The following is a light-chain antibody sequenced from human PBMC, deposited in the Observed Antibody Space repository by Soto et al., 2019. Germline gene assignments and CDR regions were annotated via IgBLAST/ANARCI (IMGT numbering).Light chain of an antibody. CDR3: QTWGSGIVV. Sequence: QLVLTQSPSASASLGAAVNLTCTLSSGHTYYTIAWHQQQPEKGPRYLMRLNSDGSHRKGDGIPDRFSGSSSGAERYLIISSLQSEDEADYYCQTWGSGIVVFGGGTKVTVL. CDR2: LNSDGSH. J-gene: IGLJ2*01. V-gene: IGLV4-69*01. CDR1: SGHTYYT.